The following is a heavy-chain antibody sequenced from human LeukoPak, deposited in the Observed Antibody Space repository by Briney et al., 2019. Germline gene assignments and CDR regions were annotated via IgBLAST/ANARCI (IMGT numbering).Heavy chain of an antibody. CDR1: GDSLSPYY. J-gene: IGHJ6*02. CDR2: INHSGST. V-gene: IGHV4-34*01. Sequence: SETLSLTCTVSGDSLSPYYWSWIRQPPGKGLEWIGEINHSGSTNYNPSLKSRVTISVDTSKNQFSLKLSSVTAADTAVYYCARGPQADTAMVISYYYGMDVWGQGTTVTVSS. CDR3: ARGPQADTAMVISYYYGMDV. D-gene: IGHD5-18*01.